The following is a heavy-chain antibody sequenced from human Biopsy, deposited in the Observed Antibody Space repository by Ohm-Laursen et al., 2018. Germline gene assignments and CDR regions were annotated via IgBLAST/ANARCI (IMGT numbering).Heavy chain of an antibody. CDR3: ARDGEAKYCKHGVCPSDF. V-gene: IGHV3-21*01. CDR2: ISASGNHI. CDR1: GFTFSRHG. J-gene: IGHJ4*02. D-gene: IGHD2-8*01. Sequence: SLRLSCAASGFTFSRHGMHWVRQAPGKGLEWVSSISASGNHIYYTDSVKGRFTVSRDNGKNSVYLQMNSLRVEDTAVYYCARDGEAKYCKHGVCPSDFWGQGTLVTVSS.